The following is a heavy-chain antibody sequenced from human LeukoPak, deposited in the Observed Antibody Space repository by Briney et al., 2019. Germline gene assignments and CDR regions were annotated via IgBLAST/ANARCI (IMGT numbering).Heavy chain of an antibody. V-gene: IGHV3-72*01. CDR1: GFSISDHY. Sequence: GGSLRLSCAASGFSISDHYMDWVRQAPGKGLEWVGRVRNKPNGYTTDYGTSVKVRFTISRDDSKNSVYLQMNSLTSEDTAVYYCTRVRHGDYFDYWGQGTLVSVSS. CDR3: TRVRHGDYFDY. J-gene: IGHJ4*02. D-gene: IGHD4-17*01. CDR2: VRNKPNGYTT.